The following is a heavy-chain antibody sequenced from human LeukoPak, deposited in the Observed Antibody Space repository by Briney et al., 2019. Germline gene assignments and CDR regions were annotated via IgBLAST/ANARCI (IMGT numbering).Heavy chain of an antibody. V-gene: IGHV4-59*01. CDR1: GGSISSYY. CDR2: IYYSGST. CDR3: ARSTVRGAR. J-gene: IGHJ4*02. D-gene: IGHD3-10*01. Sequence: SETLSLTCTVSGGSISSYYWSWIRQPPGKGLEWIGYIYYSGSTNYNPSLKSRVTISVDTSKNQFSLKLSSVTAADTAVYYCARSTVRGARWGQGTLVTVSS.